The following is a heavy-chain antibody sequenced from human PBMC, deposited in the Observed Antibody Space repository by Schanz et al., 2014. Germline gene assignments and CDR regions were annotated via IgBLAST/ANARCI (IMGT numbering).Heavy chain of an antibody. J-gene: IGHJ4*02. V-gene: IGHV3-66*01. Sequence: VQLVESGGGVVQPGGSLRLSCAASGFTVNTSYMSWARQAPGKGLEWVALIYISGATFYADSVKGRFSISRDDSKNTVSLQMDNLRAEDTAVYFCAREHFFGSFYGGFDWGLGTSVTVSS. CDR2: IYISGAT. CDR3: AREHFFGSFYGGFD. D-gene: IGHD3-3*01. CDR1: GFTVNTSY.